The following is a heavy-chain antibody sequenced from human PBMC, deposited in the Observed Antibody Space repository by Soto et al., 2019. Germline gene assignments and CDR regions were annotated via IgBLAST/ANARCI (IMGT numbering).Heavy chain of an antibody. CDR2: ISSSSSYI. V-gene: IGHV3-21*01. Sequence: GVSLRLSCAASGFTFSSYSMNWVRQAPGKGLEWVSSISSSSSYIYYADSVKGRFTISRDNAKNSLYLQMNSLRAEDTAVYYCAKFLAYGSSDYWGQGTLVTVSS. J-gene: IGHJ4*02. D-gene: IGHD3-3*01. CDR3: AKFLAYGSSDY. CDR1: GFTFSSYS.